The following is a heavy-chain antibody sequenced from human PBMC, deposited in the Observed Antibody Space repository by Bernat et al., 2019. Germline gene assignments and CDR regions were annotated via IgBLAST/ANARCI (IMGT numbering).Heavy chain of an antibody. V-gene: IGHV3-7*03. J-gene: IGHJ5*02. Sequence: EVQLVESGVGLVQPGGSLRLSCAASGFTFINYWIGWVRQAPGKGLEWVANIKNDGSQKKYVESVEGRFTISRDNAKNSLYLQMNSLRVEDTAVYYCARDLADAGRLDPWGQGILVTISS. D-gene: IGHD6-13*01. CDR3: ARDLADAGRLDP. CDR1: GFTFINYW. CDR2: IKNDGSQK.